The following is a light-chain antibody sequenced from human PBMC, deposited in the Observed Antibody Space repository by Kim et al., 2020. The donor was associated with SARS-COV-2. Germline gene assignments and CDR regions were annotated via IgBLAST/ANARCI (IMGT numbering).Light chain of an antibody. V-gene: IGLV2-23*01. Sequence: QSALTQPASVSGSPGQSITISCTGTSSDVGSHNLVSWYQQHPGKAPKLMIFEGRKRPSGVSNRFSGSKSGNTASLTISGLQAGDEADYYCCSYAGSSTLVFGGGTQLTVL. CDR1: SSDVGSHNL. J-gene: IGLJ3*02. CDR2: EGR. CDR3: CSYAGSSTLV.